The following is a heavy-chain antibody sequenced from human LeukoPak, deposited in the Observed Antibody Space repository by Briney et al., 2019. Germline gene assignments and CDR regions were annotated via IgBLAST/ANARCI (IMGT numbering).Heavy chain of an antibody. CDR2: ISGSGGST. CDR3: AKEANKETTVIGPPYFDY. CDR1: GFTFSSYA. J-gene: IGHJ4*02. V-gene: IGHV3-23*01. D-gene: IGHD2/OR15-2a*01. Sequence: NPGGSLRLSCTASGFTFSSYAMSWVRQAPGKGLEWVSAISGSGGSTYYADSVKGRFTISRDNSKNTLYLQMNSLRAEDTAVYYCAKEANKETTVIGPPYFDYWGQGTLVTVSS.